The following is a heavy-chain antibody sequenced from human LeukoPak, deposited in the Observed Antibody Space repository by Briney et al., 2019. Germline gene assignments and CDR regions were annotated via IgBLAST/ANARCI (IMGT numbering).Heavy chain of an antibody. CDR1: GFTVSSNS. V-gene: IGHV3-53*01. CDR3: ARIAGRERGSDY. CDR2: IYSDNT. Sequence: GGSLRLSCTVSGFTVSSNSMSWVRQAPGKGLEWVSSIYSDNTHYSDSVKGRLTISRDNSKNTLYLQMNSLRAEDTAVYYCARIAGRERGSDYWGQGTLVTVSS. J-gene: IGHJ4*02. D-gene: IGHD1-26*01.